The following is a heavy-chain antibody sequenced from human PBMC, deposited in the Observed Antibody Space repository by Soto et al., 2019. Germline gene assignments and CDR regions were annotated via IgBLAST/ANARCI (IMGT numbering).Heavy chain of an antibody. V-gene: IGHV4-30-4*01. CDR2: IYYSGST. CDR1: GGSISSGDYY. Sequence: SETXSLTCTVSGGSISSGDYYWSWIRQPPGKGLEWIGYIYYSGSTYYNPSLKSRVTISVDTSKNQFSLKLSSVTAADTAVYYCARDLVGATDYWGQGTLVTVSS. CDR3: ARDLVGATDY. J-gene: IGHJ4*02. D-gene: IGHD1-26*01.